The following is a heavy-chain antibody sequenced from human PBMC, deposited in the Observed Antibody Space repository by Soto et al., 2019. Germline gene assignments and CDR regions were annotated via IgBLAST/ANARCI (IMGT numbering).Heavy chain of an antibody. CDR1: GFTFSSYA. J-gene: IGHJ4*02. CDR3: ASLVRAAAGTDY. D-gene: IGHD6-13*01. V-gene: IGHV3-30-3*01. CDR2: ISYDGSNK. Sequence: GGSLRLSCAASGFTFSSYAMHWVRQAPGKGLEWVAVISYDGSNKYYADSVKGRFTISRDNSKNTLYLQMNSLRAEDTAVYYCASLVRAAAGTDYWGQGTLVTVSS.